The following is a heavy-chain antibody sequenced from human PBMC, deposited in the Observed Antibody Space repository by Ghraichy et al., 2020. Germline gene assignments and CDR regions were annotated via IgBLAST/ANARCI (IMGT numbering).Heavy chain of an antibody. Sequence: GGSLRLSCAASGFTLSSFWMNWVRQAPGKGLEWVANIKKDGSEKYYVDSVKGRFTISRDNAKNSLYLQMNSLRAEDTAVYYCARVAKYDFWSGSLPADYWGQGTLVTVS. CDR1: GFTLSSFW. D-gene: IGHD3-3*01. J-gene: IGHJ4*02. CDR3: ARVAKYDFWSGSLPADY. V-gene: IGHV3-7*03. CDR2: IKKDGSEK.